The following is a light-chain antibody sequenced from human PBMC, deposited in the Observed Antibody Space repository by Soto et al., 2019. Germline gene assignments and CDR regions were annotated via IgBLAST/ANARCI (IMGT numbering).Light chain of an antibody. CDR1: QSVSSSY. CDR2: GAS. Sequence: EIVLTQAPGTLSLSPGERGTLSFRGIQSVSSSYLAWYQQKPGQAPRLLIYGASSRATGIPDRFSGSGSGTDFTLPISRLEPEDFAVYYCQQYGSSPRTFGQGTKVDIK. V-gene: IGKV3-20*01. CDR3: QQYGSSPRT. J-gene: IGKJ1*01.